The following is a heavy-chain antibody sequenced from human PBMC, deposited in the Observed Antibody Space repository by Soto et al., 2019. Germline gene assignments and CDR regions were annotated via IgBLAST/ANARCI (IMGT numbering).Heavy chain of an antibody. CDR2: TSYDGNNI. Sequence: QVQLVESGGGVVQPGTSLRLSCATSGFTFTNFGIHWVRQAPGKGLEWVAVTSYDGNNIYYGDSVKGRFTISRDNSKNTLYLKMDSLRLEDTAVYYCAKTQSSGWYGVDYWGQGALVTVSS. CDR1: GFTFTNFG. CDR3: AKTQSSGWYGVDY. V-gene: IGHV3-30*18. J-gene: IGHJ4*02. D-gene: IGHD6-13*01.